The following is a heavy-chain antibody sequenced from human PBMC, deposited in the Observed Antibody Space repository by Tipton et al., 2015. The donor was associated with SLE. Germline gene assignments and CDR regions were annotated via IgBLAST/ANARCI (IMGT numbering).Heavy chain of an antibody. CDR1: GGSISSYY. CDR3: ARGLIYCSSPSCYDGYFDY. CDR2: IYYSGST. V-gene: IGHV4-59*01. Sequence: TLSLTCTVSGGSISSYYWSWIRQPPGKGLEWIGYIYYSGSTNYNPSLKSRVTISVDTSKNQFSLKLGSVTAADTAVYYCARGLIYCSSPSCYDGYFDYWGQGTLVTVSS. J-gene: IGHJ4*02. D-gene: IGHD2-2*01.